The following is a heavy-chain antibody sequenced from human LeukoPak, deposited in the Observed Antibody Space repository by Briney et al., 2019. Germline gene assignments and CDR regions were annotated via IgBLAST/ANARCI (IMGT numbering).Heavy chain of an antibody. V-gene: IGHV4-4*02. CDR2: IFHSGST. CDR1: GGSISSSNW. Sequence: SETLSLTCAVSGGSISSSNWWSWVRQPPGKGLEWIGEIFHSGSTNYNPSLKSRVTISLDRSKNQFSLKLTSLTAADTAVYYCATFGFYSGSGSYSGSDYWGQGTLVTVSS. D-gene: IGHD3-10*01. CDR3: ATFGFYSGSGSYSGSDY. J-gene: IGHJ4*02.